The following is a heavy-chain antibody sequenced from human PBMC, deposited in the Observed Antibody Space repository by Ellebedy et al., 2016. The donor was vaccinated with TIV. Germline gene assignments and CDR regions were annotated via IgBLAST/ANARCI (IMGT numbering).Heavy chain of an antibody. J-gene: IGHJ2*01. CDR1: GFSFSTYA. V-gene: IGHV3-23*01. Sequence: GGSLRLXCAASGFSFSTYAMTWVRQASGRGLEWVSTITGTGASTWSADSVKGRFTISRDNSKNTLFLQMNSLRAEDTAIYYCATPRAPLYRYFHLWGRGTLVTVSS. CDR3: ATPRAPLYRYFHL. CDR2: ITGTGAST.